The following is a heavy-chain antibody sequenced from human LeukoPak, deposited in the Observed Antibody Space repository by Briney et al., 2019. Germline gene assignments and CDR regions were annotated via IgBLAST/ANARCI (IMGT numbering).Heavy chain of an antibody. CDR3: ATVGANYYDSSGYPYFDY. CDR1: GYTLTELS. CDR2: FDPEDGET. J-gene: IGHJ4*02. D-gene: IGHD3-22*01. Sequence: ASVKVSCRVSGYTLTELSMHWVRQAPGKGLEWMGGFDPEDGETIYAQKFQGRVTMTKDTSTDTAYMELSSLRSEDTAVYYCATVGANYYDSSGYPYFDYWGQGTLVTVTS. V-gene: IGHV1-24*01.